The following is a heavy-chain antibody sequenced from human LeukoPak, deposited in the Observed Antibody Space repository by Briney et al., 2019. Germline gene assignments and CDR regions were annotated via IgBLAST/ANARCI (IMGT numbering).Heavy chain of an antibody. Sequence: GGSLRLSCAASGFTVSSNYMSWVRQAPGKGLEWVSVIYSGGSTYYADSVKGRFTISRDNSKSTLYLQMNSLRAEDTAVYYCASYSSSWYSAFDIWGQGTMVTVSS. V-gene: IGHV3-66*01. J-gene: IGHJ3*02. D-gene: IGHD6-13*01. CDR1: GFTVSSNY. CDR2: IYSGGST. CDR3: ASYSSSWYSAFDI.